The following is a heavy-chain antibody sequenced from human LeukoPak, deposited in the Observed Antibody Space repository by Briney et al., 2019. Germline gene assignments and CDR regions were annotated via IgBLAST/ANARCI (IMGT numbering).Heavy chain of an antibody. CDR3: VKGEAAAGTSSWFDP. Sequence: GGSLRVSCAASGLTFSSYAMSWVRQAQGKGLEWVSVISSSGGSTYYADSVKDRFTISRDNSKNTLYLQMNSLTAEDTAVYYCVKGEAAAGTSSWFDPWGQGTLVSVSS. V-gene: IGHV3-23*01. CDR1: GLTFSSYA. CDR2: ISSSGGST. J-gene: IGHJ5*02. D-gene: IGHD6-13*01.